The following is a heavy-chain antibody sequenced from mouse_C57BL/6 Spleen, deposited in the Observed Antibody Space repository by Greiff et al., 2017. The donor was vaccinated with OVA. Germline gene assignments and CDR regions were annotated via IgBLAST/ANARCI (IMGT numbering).Heavy chain of an antibody. CDR3: ARRGGGSSYGYFDY. CDR2: IYPRSGNT. J-gene: IGHJ2*01. CDR1: GYTFTSYG. V-gene: IGHV1-81*01. Sequence: VQLQESGAELARPGASVKLSCKASGYTFTSYGISWVKQRTGQGLEWIGEIYPRSGNTYYNEKFKGKATLTADKSSSTAYMELRSLTSEDSAVYFCARRGGGSSYGYFDYWGQGTTLTVSS. D-gene: IGHD1-1*01.